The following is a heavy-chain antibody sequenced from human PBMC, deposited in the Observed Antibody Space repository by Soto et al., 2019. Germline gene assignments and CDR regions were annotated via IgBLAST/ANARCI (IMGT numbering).Heavy chain of an antibody. Sequence: ASVKVSCKASGYTFTSYGISWVRQAPGQGLEWMGWISAYNGSTNYAQKLQGRVTMTTDTSTSTAYMELRSLRSDDTGVYYCARLDVVPAAIGWFDTWGQGTLVTVSS. CDR1: GYTFTSYG. CDR3: ARLDVVPAAIGWFDT. V-gene: IGHV1-18*01. CDR2: ISAYNGST. D-gene: IGHD2-2*01. J-gene: IGHJ5*02.